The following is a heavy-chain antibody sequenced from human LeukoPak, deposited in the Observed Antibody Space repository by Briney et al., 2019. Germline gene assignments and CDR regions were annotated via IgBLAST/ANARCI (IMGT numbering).Heavy chain of an antibody. V-gene: IGHV1-3*01. CDR3: AREVLYSSSWLYFDY. Sequence: ASVKVSCKASGYTFTGYAMHWVRQAPGQRLEWMGWINAGNGNTKYSQKFQGRVTITRDTSASTAYMELSSLGSEDTAVYYCAREVLYSSSWLYFDYWGQGTLVTVSS. D-gene: IGHD6-13*01. CDR1: GYTFTGYA. J-gene: IGHJ4*02. CDR2: INAGNGNT.